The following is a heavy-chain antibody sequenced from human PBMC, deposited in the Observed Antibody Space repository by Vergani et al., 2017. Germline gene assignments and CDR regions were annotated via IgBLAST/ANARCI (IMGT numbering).Heavy chain of an antibody. Sequence: EVQLVQSGAEVKKPGESLKISCKGSGYSFTSYWIGWVRQMPGQGLEWMGIIYPGDSDTRYSPSFQGQVTISADKSISTAYLQWSSLKASDTAMSDCAVGFYEYVWGSSRQTADYWGQGTLVSVSA. J-gene: IGHJ4*02. CDR3: AVGFYEYVWGSSRQTADY. CDR1: GYSFTSYW. V-gene: IGHV5-51*03. CDR2: IYPGDSDT. D-gene: IGHD3-16*02.